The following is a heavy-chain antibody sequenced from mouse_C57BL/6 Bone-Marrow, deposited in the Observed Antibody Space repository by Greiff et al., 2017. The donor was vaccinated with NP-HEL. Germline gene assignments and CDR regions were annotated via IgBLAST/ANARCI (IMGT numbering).Heavy chain of an antibody. V-gene: IGHV5-9*01. CDR3: ARVSYYGMDY. CDR2: ISGGGGNT. Sequence: EVQVVESGGGLVKPGGSLKLSCAASGFTFSSYTMPWVRQTPEKRLEWVATISGGGGNTYYPDSVKGRFTISRDNAKNTPYLQMSSLRSEDTAFYYCARVSYYGMDYGGRGTAVTVTA. J-gene: IGHJ4*01. CDR1: GFTFSSYT.